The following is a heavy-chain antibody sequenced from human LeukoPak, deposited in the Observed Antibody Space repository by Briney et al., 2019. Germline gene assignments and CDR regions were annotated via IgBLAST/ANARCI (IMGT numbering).Heavy chain of an antibody. CDR2: ISSGGTTI. V-gene: IGHV3-11*01. J-gene: IGHJ4*02. Sequence: GGSLRLSCAGPAFTLSDFYMSWIRQAPGKGLEWVSYISSGGTTIYYADSVKGRFTISRDSARNSLYLQMNSLRAEDTAVYYCARGKNYFDYWGQGTLVTVSS. CDR3: ARGKNYFDY. CDR1: AFTLSDFY.